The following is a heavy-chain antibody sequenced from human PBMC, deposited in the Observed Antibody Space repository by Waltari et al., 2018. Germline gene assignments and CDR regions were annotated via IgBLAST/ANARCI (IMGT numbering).Heavy chain of an antibody. Sequence: QVQLQQWGAGLLKPSETLSLTCAVYGGYFSGYYWSWIRQPPGKGLEWIGEINHSRSTNYNPSLKSRVTISVDTSKNQFSLKLSSVTAADTALYYCAGSSSRYYYYYMDVWGKGTTVTISS. CDR1: GGYFSGYY. V-gene: IGHV4-34*01. CDR3: AGSSSRYYYYYMDV. D-gene: IGHD6-6*01. J-gene: IGHJ6*03. CDR2: INHSRST.